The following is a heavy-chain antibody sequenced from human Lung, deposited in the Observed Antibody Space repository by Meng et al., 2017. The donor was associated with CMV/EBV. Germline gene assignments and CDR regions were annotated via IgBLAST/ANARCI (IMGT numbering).Heavy chain of an antibody. Sequence: ASXXVSXKTFGYTFTGYYIHWVRQAPGPGLEWMGWINPNSGGTTYAQNFQGRVTMTRDTSITTAYMELSRLRSDDTAVYYCARLDDYGDTSKFDVWGQGPTVTVSS. CDR2: INPNSGGT. D-gene: IGHD4-17*01. CDR1: GYTFTGYY. J-gene: IGHJ6*02. CDR3: ARLDDYGDTSKFDV. V-gene: IGHV1-2*02.